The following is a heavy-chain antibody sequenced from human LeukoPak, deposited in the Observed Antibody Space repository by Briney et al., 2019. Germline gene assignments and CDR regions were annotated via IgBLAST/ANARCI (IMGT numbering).Heavy chain of an antibody. V-gene: IGHV4-61*01. J-gene: IGHJ1*01. Sequence: SETLSLTCTVSGGSISSSSYYWSWIRQPPGKGLEWIGYIYYSGSTNYNPSLKSRVAISLDTSRNQFSLKLRSVTAADTAVYYCARDRNYYDSSFQHWGQGTLVTVSS. CDR3: ARDRNYYDSSFQH. D-gene: IGHD3-22*01. CDR2: IYYSGST. CDR1: GGSISSSSYY.